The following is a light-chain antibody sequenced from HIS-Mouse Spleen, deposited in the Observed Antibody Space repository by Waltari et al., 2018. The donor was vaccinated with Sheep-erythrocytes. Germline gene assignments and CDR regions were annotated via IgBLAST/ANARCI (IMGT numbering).Light chain of an antibody. CDR3: CSYAGSYNHV. CDR1: SSDVGGYNY. J-gene: IGLJ1*01. V-gene: IGLV2-11*01. CDR2: DVS. Sequence: PHSGHRILGSVTISCTGTSSDVGGYNYVSWYQQHPGKAPKLMIYDVSKRPSGVPDRSSGLQAEDEADYYCCSYAGSYNHVFATGTKVTVL.